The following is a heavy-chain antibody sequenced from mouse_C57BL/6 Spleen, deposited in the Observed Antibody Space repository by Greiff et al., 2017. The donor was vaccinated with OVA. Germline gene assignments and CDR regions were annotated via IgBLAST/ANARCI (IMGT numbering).Heavy chain of an antibody. CDR1: GFTFSDYG. J-gene: IGHJ2*01. CDR3: ARTGTGYFDY. Sequence: EVKLVEPGGGLVKPGGSLKLSCAASGFTFSDYGMHWVRQAPEKGLEWVAYISSGSSTIYYADTLKGRFTISRDKAKNTLFLQMTSLRSEDTAMYYCARTGTGYFDYWGQGTTLTVSS. CDR2: ISSGSSTI. D-gene: IGHD4-1*01. V-gene: IGHV5-17*01.